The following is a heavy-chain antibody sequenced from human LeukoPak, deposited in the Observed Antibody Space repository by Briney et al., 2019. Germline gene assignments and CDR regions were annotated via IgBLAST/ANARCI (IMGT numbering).Heavy chain of an antibody. J-gene: IGHJ6*03. CDR2: IRYDGSNK. CDR3: ARDPYSGGYYQYYYYYMDV. CDR1: GFTFSSYG. V-gene: IGHV3-30*02. Sequence: GGSLRLSCAASGFTFSSYGMHWVRQAPGKGLEWVAFIRYDGSNKYYADSVKGRFTISRDNSKNTLYLQMNSLRAEDTAVYYCARDPYSGGYYQYYYYYMDVWGQGTTVTVSS. D-gene: IGHD1-26*01.